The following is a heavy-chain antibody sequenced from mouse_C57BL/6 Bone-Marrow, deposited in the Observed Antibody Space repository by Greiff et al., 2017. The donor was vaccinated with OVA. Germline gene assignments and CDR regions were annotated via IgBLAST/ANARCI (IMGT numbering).Heavy chain of an antibody. CDR3: ARYYGSSLLYWYFDV. D-gene: IGHD1-1*01. CDR1: GYTFTSYG. Sequence: QVQLQQSGAELARPGASVKLSYKASGYTFTSYGISWVKQRTGQGLEWIGEIYPRSGNTYYNEKFKGKATLTADKSSSTAYMELRSLTSEDSAVYFCARYYGSSLLYWYFDVWGTGTTVTVSS. CDR2: IYPRSGNT. J-gene: IGHJ1*03. V-gene: IGHV1-81*01.